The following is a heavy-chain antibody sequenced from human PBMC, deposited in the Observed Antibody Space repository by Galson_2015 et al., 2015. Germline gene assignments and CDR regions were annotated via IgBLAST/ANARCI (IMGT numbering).Heavy chain of an antibody. CDR1: GFIFSSYG. Sequence: LRLSCAASGFIFSSYGINWVRQAPGKGLEWVAVIWYDGSNKYYADSVKGRFTISRDNSKNTLYLQMNRLRAEDTAVYYCARDRGEWEPPRDAFDIWGQGTMVTVSS. V-gene: IGHV3-33*08. J-gene: IGHJ3*02. CDR2: IWYDGSNK. CDR3: ARDRGEWEPPRDAFDI. D-gene: IGHD1-26*01.